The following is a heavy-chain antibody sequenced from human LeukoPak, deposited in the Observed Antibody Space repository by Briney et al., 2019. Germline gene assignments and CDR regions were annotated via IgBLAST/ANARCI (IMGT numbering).Heavy chain of an antibody. CDR1: GYTFTGYY. Sequence: ASVKVSCKASGYTFTGYYMHWVRQAPGQGLEWMGWINPNSGGTNYAQKFQGWVTMTRDTSISTAYMELSRLRSDDTAVYYCARDYYGSGTRGAFDIWGQGTKVTVSS. J-gene: IGHJ3*02. CDR3: ARDYYGSGTRGAFDI. V-gene: IGHV1-2*04. CDR2: INPNSGGT. D-gene: IGHD3-10*01.